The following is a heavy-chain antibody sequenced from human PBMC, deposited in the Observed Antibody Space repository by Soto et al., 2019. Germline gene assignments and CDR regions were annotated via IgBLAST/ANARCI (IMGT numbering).Heavy chain of an antibody. Sequence: ASVKVSCKASGYTFTNNDVTWVRQATGQGLEWMGWMNPGSGDTGYAQKFQGRVTMTRNISIATAYKELSSLRSEDTAIYYCARMASFGSLNWFDPWGQGTLVTVSS. CDR2: MNPGSGDT. CDR1: GYTFTNND. V-gene: IGHV1-8*01. CDR3: ARMASFGSLNWFDP. D-gene: IGHD5-18*01. J-gene: IGHJ5*02.